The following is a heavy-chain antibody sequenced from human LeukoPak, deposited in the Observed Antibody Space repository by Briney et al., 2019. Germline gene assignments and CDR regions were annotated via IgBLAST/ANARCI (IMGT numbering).Heavy chain of an antibody. CDR2: INWSGAGT. D-gene: IGHD5-18*01. V-gene: IGHV3-20*04. J-gene: IGHJ4*02. Sequence: GGSLRLSCATSGFSFDDYGMSWVRQAPGKGPERVSGINWSGAGTGYADSVKGRLTISRDNAKKSLYLQMNSLTAEDTALYYCARDRSYGAFDYWGQGALVTVSS. CDR1: GFSFDDYG. CDR3: ARDRSYGAFDY.